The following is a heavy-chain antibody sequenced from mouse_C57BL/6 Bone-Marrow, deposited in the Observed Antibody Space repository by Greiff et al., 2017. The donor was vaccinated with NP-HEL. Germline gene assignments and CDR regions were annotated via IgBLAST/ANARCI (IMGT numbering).Heavy chain of an antibody. Sequence: QVQLQQSGAELVRPGTSVKVSCKASGYAFTNYLIEWVKQRPGQGLEWIGVINPGSGGTNYNEKFKGKATLTADKSSSTAYMQLSSLTSEDSAVYFWACRAWLLRSLYFDVWGTGTTVTVSS. J-gene: IGHJ1*03. V-gene: IGHV1-54*01. CDR1: GYAFTNYL. D-gene: IGHD2-3*01. CDR3: ACRAWLLRSLYFDV. CDR2: INPGSGGT.